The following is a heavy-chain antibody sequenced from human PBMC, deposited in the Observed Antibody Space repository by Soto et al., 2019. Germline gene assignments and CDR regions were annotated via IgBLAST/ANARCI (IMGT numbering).Heavy chain of an antibody. Sequence: EVQLLESGGGLVQPGGSLRLSCAASGFTFSSYAMTWVRQAPGKGLEWVSSFSGSGSNTYYADSVKGRFTISRDNSKNALSLQMSSLRAEDTAVYSCAKGTSSWPYFYDYWGQGTLVTVSS. D-gene: IGHD6-13*01. J-gene: IGHJ4*02. CDR3: AKGTSSWPYFYDY. CDR1: GFTFSSYA. V-gene: IGHV3-23*01. CDR2: FSGSGSNT.